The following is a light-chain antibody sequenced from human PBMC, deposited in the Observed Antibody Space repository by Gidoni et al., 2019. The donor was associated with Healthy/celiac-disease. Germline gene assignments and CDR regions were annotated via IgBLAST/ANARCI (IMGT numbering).Light chain of an antibody. CDR1: TSDVGGYNY. CDR3: SSYTSSSTWV. J-gene: IGLJ3*02. V-gene: IGLV2-14*03. CDR2: YVS. Sequence: QSALTQPASVSGSPGQSITISCTGTTSDVGGYNYVSWYQQHPGKAPKLIIYYVSNRPSGVSTRFSGSMSGNTASLTISGLQAEDEADYYCSSYTSSSTWVFGGGTKLTVL.